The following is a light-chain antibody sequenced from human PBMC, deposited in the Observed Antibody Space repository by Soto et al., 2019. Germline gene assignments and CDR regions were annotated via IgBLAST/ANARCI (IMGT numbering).Light chain of an antibody. CDR3: QQYGASPPYT. J-gene: IGKJ2*01. Sequence: PGETASLSCRASRSFPSSYLAWYQHKPGQAPRLLIYAASTRATGVPLRFSGSGSGTDFTLSISRLEPEDSAIYYCQQYGASPPYTFGQGTKLEIK. V-gene: IGKV3-20*01. CDR2: AAS. CDR1: RSFPSSY.